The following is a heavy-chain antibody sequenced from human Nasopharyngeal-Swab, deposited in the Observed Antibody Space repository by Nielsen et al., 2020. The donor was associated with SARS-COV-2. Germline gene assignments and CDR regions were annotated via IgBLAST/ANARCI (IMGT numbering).Heavy chain of an antibody. Sequence: VRQAPGKGLEWVGRIRSKANSYATAYAASVKGRFTISRDDSKNTAYLQMNSLKTEDTAVYYCTSRYSYGLWGQGTLVTVS. CDR2: IRSKANSYAT. CDR3: TSRYSYGL. J-gene: IGHJ4*02. V-gene: IGHV3-73*01. D-gene: IGHD5-18*01.